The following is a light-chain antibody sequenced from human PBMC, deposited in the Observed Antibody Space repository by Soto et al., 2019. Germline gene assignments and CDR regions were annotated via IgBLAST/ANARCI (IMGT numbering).Light chain of an antibody. CDR1: GSNIGNNF. J-gene: IGLJ2*01. V-gene: IGLV1-51*01. CDR2: DNH. CDR3: ETWDTSLSAVL. Sequence: QAVVTRPPSLSAAPGQTVTISCSGNGSNIGNNFVSWYQQPPGTAPKLLIYDNHKRPSGIPDRFSGSKSGTSATLGISGLQTGDEADYYCETWDTSLSAVLFGGGTKVTVL.